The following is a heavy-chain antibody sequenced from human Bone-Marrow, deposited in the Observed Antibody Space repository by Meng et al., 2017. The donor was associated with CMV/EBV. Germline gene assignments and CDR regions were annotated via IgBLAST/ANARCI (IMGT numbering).Heavy chain of an antibody. J-gene: IGHJ6*02. D-gene: IGHD6-13*01. Sequence: GESLKISCAASGFTFSSYWMHWVRQAPGKGLVWVSRINSDGSSTSYADSVKGRFTISRDNAKNTLYLQMNSLRAEDTAVYYCARDWAHHSSSWYWDYYYGMDVWGQGNTVTVSS. CDR2: INSDGSST. CDR1: GFTFSSYW. V-gene: IGHV3-74*01. CDR3: ARDWAHHSSSWYWDYYYGMDV.